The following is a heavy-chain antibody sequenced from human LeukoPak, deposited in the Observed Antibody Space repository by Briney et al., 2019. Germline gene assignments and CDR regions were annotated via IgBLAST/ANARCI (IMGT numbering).Heavy chain of an antibody. J-gene: IGHJ5*02. D-gene: IGHD2-15*01. CDR2: IYWNDDK. Sequence: ESGPTLVKPTQTLTLTCTFSGFSLTTSGVGVGWIRQPPGKALEWLALIYWNDDKRYSPSLKSRLTITKDTSKNQVVLTMTNIDPVDTATYYCAHRPDLRYCSGGSCYGWFDPWGQGTLVTVSS. CDR3: AHRPDLRYCSGGSCYGWFDP. V-gene: IGHV2-5*01. CDR1: GFSLTTSGVG.